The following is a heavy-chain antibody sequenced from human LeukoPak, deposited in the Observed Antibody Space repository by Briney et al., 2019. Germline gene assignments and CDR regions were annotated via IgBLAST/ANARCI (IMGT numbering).Heavy chain of an antibody. J-gene: IGHJ4*02. CDR3: ATFVATVDY. V-gene: IGHV3-23*01. CDR2: ISGSGDGT. D-gene: IGHD5-12*01. Sequence: TGGSLRLACAAPGFSFSNYAMSWVRQPPGKGLEWVSTISGSGDGTNYADSVKGRFTISRDKSKNTLYLQMNSLRAEDTAVYYCATFVATVDYWGQGTRVTVSS. CDR1: GFSFSNYA.